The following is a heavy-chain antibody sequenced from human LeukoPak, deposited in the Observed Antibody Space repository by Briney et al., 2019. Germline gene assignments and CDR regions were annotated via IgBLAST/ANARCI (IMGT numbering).Heavy chain of an antibody. CDR1: GFTFSSYA. CDR3: ARGPPLFDP. J-gene: IGHJ5*02. Sequence: SGGPLRLSCAASGFTFSSYAMSWVRQAPGKGLEWVSYISISSSTIYYADSVKGRFTISRDNAKNSLYLQMNSLRAEDTAIYYCARGPPLFDPWGQGTLVTVSS. V-gene: IGHV3-48*01. CDR2: ISISSSTI.